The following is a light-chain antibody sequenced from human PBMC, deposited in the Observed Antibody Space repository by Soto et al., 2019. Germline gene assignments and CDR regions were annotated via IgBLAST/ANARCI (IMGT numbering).Light chain of an antibody. Sequence: DIVMTQSPDSLAVSLGERATINCKSSQSVLYSSNNKNYLAWYQQKPGQPPKLLIYWASTRESGVPDRFSGRGSGTDFTLTISGLQAEDVAVYYCQQYYSTPQVTFGGGTKVEIK. CDR3: QQYYSTPQVT. CDR2: WAS. J-gene: IGKJ4*01. CDR1: QSVLYSSNNKNY. V-gene: IGKV4-1*01.